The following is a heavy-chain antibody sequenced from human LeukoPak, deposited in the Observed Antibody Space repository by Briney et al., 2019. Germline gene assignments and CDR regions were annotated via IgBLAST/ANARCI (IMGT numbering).Heavy chain of an antibody. V-gene: IGHV4-39*07. D-gene: IGHD3-10*01. CDR1: GGSIYTSSYF. CDR2: ICYSGNT. CDR3: ASLERVTMVRGVKAGY. J-gene: IGHJ4*02. Sequence: SETLSLTCTVAGGSIYTSSYFWAWICQPPGKGVVWIGNICYSGNTYYNPSLTSRLPISVDTSKNQFSLKLSSVTAADTAVYYCASLERVTMVRGVKAGYWGQGTLVTVSS.